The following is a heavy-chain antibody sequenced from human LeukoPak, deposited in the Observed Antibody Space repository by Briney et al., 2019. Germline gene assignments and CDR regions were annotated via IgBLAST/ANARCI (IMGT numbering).Heavy chain of an antibody. CDR1: GFTFSSYW. CDR2: INSDGSST. J-gene: IGHJ4*02. CDR3: ASWYSSGWYSFDY. V-gene: IGHV3-74*01. Sequence: GGSLRLSCAASGFTFSSYWMHWVRQAPGKGLAWVSRINSDGSSTSYADSVKGRFTISRDNAKNTLYLQMNSLRAEDTAVYYCASWYSSGWYSFDYWGQGTLVTVSS. D-gene: IGHD6-19*01.